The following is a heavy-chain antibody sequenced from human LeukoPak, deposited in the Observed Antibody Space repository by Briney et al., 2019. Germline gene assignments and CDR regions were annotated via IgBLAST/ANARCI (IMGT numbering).Heavy chain of an antibody. Sequence: GASVKVSCKASGGTFSSYAISWVRQAPGQGLEWMGRIIPILGIANYAQKFQGRVTITADKSTSTAYMELSSLRSEDTAVYYCARDDISMVRGVLNWFDPWGQGTLVTVSS. CDR2: IIPILGIA. V-gene: IGHV1-69*04. D-gene: IGHD3-10*01. CDR1: GGTFSSYA. CDR3: ARDDISMVRGVLNWFDP. J-gene: IGHJ5*02.